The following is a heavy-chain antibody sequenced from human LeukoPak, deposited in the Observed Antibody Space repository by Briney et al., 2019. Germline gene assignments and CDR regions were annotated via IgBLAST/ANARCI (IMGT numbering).Heavy chain of an antibody. CDR3: ARDRGGYNDY. CDR1: GFTFSDHS. CDR2: ISSATGRI. D-gene: IGHD1-1*01. Sequence: PGGSLRLSCAASGFTFSDHSLSWVRQAPGKGLAWVSSISSATGRIYYADSLKGRFTMSRDNAKNSLFLQMNKLRAEDTAVYYCARDRGGYNDYWGQGTLVTVSS. J-gene: IGHJ4*02. V-gene: IGHV3-21*01.